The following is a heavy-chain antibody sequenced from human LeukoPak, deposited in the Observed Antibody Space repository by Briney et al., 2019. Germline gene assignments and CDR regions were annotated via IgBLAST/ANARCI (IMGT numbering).Heavy chain of an antibody. V-gene: IGHV3-9*03. J-gene: IGHJ4*02. CDR2: ISWNSGSI. Sequence: PGRSLRLSCAASGFTFDDYAMHWVRQAPGKGLEWVSGISWNSGSIGYADSVKGRFTISRDNAKNSLYLQMNSLRAEDVALYYCAKDHEAGSTYFDYWGQGTLVTVSS. CDR3: AKDHEAGSTYFDY. CDR1: GFTFDDYA. D-gene: IGHD3-10*01.